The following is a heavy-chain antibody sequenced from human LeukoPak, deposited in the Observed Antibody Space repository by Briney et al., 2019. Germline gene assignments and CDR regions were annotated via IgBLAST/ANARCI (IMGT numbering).Heavy chain of an antibody. CDR1: TFTSYY. CDR2: INPSAGRT. CDR3: ARQGDVLNDY. D-gene: IGHD3-16*01. V-gene: IGHV1-46*03. Sequence: TFTSYYXXXVRQAPXQGREWIGIINPSAGRTSYAQKFQGRGTMTRDTSTSTVYMELSSLRSEDTAVYYCARQGDVLNDYWGQGTLVTVSS. J-gene: IGHJ4*02.